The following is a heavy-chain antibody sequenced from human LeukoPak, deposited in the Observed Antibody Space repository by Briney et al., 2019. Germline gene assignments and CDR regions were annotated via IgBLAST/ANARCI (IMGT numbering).Heavy chain of an antibody. CDR1: GFTFSSYS. D-gene: IGHD3-10*01. J-gene: IGHJ4*02. CDR3: AKGAIWFGEVFDY. V-gene: IGHV3-23*01. CDR2: ISSSGSST. Sequence: PGGSLRLSCAASGFTFSSYSMSWVRQAPGKGLEWVSAISSSGSSTYYADSVKGRFTISRDNSKNTLYLQMNSLRAEDTAVYYCAKGAIWFGEVFDYWAQGPLVTVSS.